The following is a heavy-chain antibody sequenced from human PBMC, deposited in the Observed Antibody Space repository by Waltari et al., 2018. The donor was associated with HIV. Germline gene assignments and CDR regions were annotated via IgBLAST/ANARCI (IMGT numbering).Heavy chain of an antibody. V-gene: IGHV5-51*01. CDR3: ARLYSTGRVDY. CDR1: GYSFATYW. D-gene: IGHD2-8*02. CDR2: IYPGDSDT. Sequence: EVQLAQSGAEVKKPGESLKISCKGSGYSFATYWIGWVRQMPGKGLEWMGIIYPGDSDTKYSQSLQGQVVISVDKSINTAYLQWSSLKASDSGLYFCARLYSTGRVDYWGQGTLVTVSS. J-gene: IGHJ4*02.